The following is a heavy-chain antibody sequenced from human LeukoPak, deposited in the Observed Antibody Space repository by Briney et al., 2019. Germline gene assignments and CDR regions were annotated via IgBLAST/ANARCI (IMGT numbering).Heavy chain of an antibody. V-gene: IGHV4-30-4*01. CDR2: IYYSGST. J-gene: IGHJ3*02. CDR1: GGSISSGDYY. CDR3: ARDSSGYYWDAFDI. Sequence: SQTLSLTCTVSGGSISSGDYYWSWIRQPPGTGLEWIGYIYYSGSTYYNPSLKSRVTISVDTSKNQFSLKLSSVTAADTAVYYCARDSSGYYWDAFDIWGQGTMVTVSS. D-gene: IGHD3-22*01.